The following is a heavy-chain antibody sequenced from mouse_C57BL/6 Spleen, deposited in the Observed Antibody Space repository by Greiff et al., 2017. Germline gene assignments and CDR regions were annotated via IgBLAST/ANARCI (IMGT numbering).Heavy chain of an antibody. J-gene: IGHJ4*01. V-gene: IGHV1-64*01. CDR3: ARWDGPLAMDY. Sequence: QVQLKQPGAELVKPGASVKLSCKASGYTFTSYWMHWVKQRPGQGLEWIGMIHPNSGSTNYNEKFKSKATLTVDKSSSTAYMQLSSLTSEDSAVYYCARWDGPLAMDYWGQGTSVTVSS. CDR2: IHPNSGST. D-gene: IGHD2-3*01. CDR1: GYTFTSYW.